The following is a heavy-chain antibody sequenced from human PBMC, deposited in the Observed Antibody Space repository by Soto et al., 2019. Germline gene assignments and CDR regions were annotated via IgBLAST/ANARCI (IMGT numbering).Heavy chain of an antibody. D-gene: IGHD3-10*01. CDR2: IKHSGGT. V-gene: IGHV4-34*01. Sequence: QVRLKQRGAGLLKPSETLSLTCDVYGGSFSGYYWSWIRQSPGKGLEWIGQIKHSGGTNYNPLLKSRVTRSVDTPRNQFSLKLSSVTAADTAVYFCARTYYYRSGTYFAWFDPWGQGTLVTVSS. CDR1: GGSFSGYY. CDR3: ARTYYYRSGTYFAWFDP. J-gene: IGHJ5*02.